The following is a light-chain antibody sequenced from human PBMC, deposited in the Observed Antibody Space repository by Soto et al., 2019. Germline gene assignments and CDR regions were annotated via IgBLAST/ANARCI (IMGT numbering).Light chain of an antibody. CDR1: QSLVHSDGNTY. J-gene: IGKJ1*01. CDR3: MQATHSPWA. CDR2: KIS. Sequence: DIVLTQAPLSSAVTLGQPASISCRSSQSLVHSDGNTYLSWLHQRPGQPPRLLIYKISKRFSGVPDRFCGSGAGTDFTLTITRVEAEDVGVNYCMQATHSPWAFGQGTKVEIK. V-gene: IGKV2-24*01.